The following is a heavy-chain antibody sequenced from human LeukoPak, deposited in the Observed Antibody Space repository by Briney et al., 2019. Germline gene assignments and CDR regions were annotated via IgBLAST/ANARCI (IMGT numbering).Heavy chain of an antibody. Sequence: GGSLRLSCAASRFTFSSYSMNWVRQAPGKGLEWVANIKQDGSEKYYVDSVKGRFTISRDNAQNSLYLQMNSLRAEDTAVYYCARLNGEVTVFGYWGQGTLVTVSS. CDR1: RFTFSSYS. CDR3: ARLNGEVTVFGY. D-gene: IGHD2-8*01. J-gene: IGHJ4*02. CDR2: IKQDGSEK. V-gene: IGHV3-7*01.